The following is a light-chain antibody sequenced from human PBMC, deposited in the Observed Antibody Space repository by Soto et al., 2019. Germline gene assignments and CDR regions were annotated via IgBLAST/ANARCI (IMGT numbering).Light chain of an antibody. CDR2: KAS. Sequence: DVQMNQFPSTLSASVGDRVTITCRASQSISYWLAWYQQKPGKAPNLLIYKASSLESGVPSRFSGSGSGTEFTLTITYLQPDGFATYYCRHYNTYSPPYTFGQGTKLEIK. J-gene: IGKJ2*01. CDR1: QSISYW. V-gene: IGKV1-5*03. CDR3: RHYNTYSPPYT.